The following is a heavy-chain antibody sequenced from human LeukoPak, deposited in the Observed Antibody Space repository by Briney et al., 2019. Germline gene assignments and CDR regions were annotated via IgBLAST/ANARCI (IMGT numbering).Heavy chain of an antibody. CDR2: INGDGGST. J-gene: IGHJ3*02. Sequence: GGSLRLSCAASGFTFSNYWMHWVRQAPGKGLVWVARINGDGGSTTFADSVKGRFTISRDNAKNTLFLQMNSLRADDTAVYYCTSIVGTPNAFDIWGQGTMVTVSS. CDR1: GFTFSNYW. D-gene: IGHD1-26*01. V-gene: IGHV3-74*01. CDR3: TSIVGTPNAFDI.